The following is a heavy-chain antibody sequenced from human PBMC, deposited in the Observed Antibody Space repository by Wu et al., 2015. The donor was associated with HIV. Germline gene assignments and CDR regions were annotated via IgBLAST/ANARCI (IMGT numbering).Heavy chain of an antibody. CDR2: INPNSGGT. D-gene: IGHD2-21*02. V-gene: IGHV1-2*02. CDR3: ARARCGGDCNPERWDAFDI. CDR1: GYTFTGYY. Sequence: QVQLVQSGAEVKKPGASVKVSCKASGYTFTGYYMHWVRQAPGQGLEWMGWINPNSGGTNYAQKFQGRVTMTRDTSISTAYMELSRLRSDDTAVYYCARARCGGDCNPERWDAFDIWGQGTMVTVSS. J-gene: IGHJ3*02.